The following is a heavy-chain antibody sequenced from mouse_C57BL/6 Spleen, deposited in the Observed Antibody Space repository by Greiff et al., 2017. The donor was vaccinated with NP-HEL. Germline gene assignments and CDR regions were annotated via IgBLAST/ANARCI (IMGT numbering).Heavy chain of an antibody. CDR2: IDPSDSET. V-gene: IGHV1-52*01. CDR1: GYTFTSYW. D-gene: IGHD1-1*01. J-gene: IGHJ2*01. Sequence: VQLQQPGAELVRPGSSVKLSCKASGYTFTSYWMHWVKQRPIQGLEWIGNIDPSDSETHYNQKFKDKATLTVDKSSSTAYMQLSSLTSEDSAVYYCARSWGVVGVNYWGQGTTLTVSS. CDR3: ARSWGVVGVNY.